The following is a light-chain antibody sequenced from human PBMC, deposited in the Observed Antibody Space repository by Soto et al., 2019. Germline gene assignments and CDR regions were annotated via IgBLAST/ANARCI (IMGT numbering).Light chain of an antibody. V-gene: IGLV1-40*01. CDR1: SSNIGAGYE. J-gene: IGLJ1*01. Sequence: QSVLTQPHSVSGAPGQRVTISCTGSSSNIGAGYEVHWYQHLPGKAPKLLIYGNTNRPSGVPDRFSGSKSGTSASLAITGLQAEDEADYYCQSYDSSLSASYVFGGGTKLTV. CDR3: QSYDSSLSASYV. CDR2: GNT.